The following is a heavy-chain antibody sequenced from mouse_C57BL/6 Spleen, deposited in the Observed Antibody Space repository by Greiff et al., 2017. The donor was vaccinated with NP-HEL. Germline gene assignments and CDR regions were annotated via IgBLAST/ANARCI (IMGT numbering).Heavy chain of an antibody. CDR2: ILPGTGST. CDR3: ARSGNNYWYFDV. J-gene: IGHJ1*03. D-gene: IGHD1-1*01. V-gene: IGHV1-9*01. Sequence: QVQLQQPGAELMKPGASVKLSCKASGYTFTGYWIEWVKQRPGPGLEWIGEILPGTGSTNYNEKFKGKATFTADTSSNTAYMQLSSLTTEDSAVDYCARSGNNYWYFDVWGKGTTVTVSS. CDR1: GYTFTGYW.